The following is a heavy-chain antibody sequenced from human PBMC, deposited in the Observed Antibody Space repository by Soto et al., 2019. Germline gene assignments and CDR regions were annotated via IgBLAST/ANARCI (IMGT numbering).Heavy chain of an antibody. V-gene: IGHV4-34*01. D-gene: IGHD3-3*02. CDR2: IYYSGST. CDR3: ASPRIAFYNWFDP. CDR1: GGSFSGYY. J-gene: IGHJ5*02. Sequence: PSETLSLTCAVYGGSFSGYYWSWIRQPPGKGLEWIGEIYYSGSTYYNPSLESRVTISVDTSKNQFSLKLSSVTAADTAVYYCASPRIAFYNWFDPWGQGTLVTVSS.